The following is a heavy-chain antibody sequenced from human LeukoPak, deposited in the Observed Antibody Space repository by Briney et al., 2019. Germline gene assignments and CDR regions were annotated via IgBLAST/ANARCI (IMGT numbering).Heavy chain of an antibody. CDR2: ISSSSSTI. V-gene: IGHV3-48*02. CDR1: VFTFSSYN. D-gene: IGHD3-10*01. Sequence: GGSLRLSCAASVFTFSSYNMTWVRQAPGKGLEWVSFISSSSSTIYYADSVKGRFTISRDNAKKSLYLQMNSLRDEDTAVYYCASSGDYWGQGTLVTVSS. CDR3: ASSGDY. J-gene: IGHJ4*02.